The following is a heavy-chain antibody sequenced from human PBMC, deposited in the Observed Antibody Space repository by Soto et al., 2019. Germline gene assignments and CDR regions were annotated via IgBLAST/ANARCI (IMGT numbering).Heavy chain of an antibody. J-gene: IGHJ5*02. CDR3: AREEIVVVPAAMPGWFDP. CDR2: INPNSGGT. D-gene: IGHD2-2*01. CDR1: GYTFTGYY. Sequence: ASVKVSCKASGYTFTGYYMHWVRQAPGQGLEWMGWINPNSGGTNYAQKFQGWVTMTRDTSISTAYMELSRLRSDDTAVYYCAREEIVVVPAAMPGWFDPWGQGTLVTVSS. V-gene: IGHV1-2*04.